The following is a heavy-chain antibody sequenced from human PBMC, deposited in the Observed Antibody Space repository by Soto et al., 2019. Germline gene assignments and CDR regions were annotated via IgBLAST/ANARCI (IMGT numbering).Heavy chain of an antibody. CDR2: IDWDDDK. V-gene: IGHV2-70*11. Sequence: SGPTLVNPTQTLTLTCTVSGFSLRTSGRFVSWIRQPPGKALEWLARIDWDDDKYYSTSLKTRLTISKDTSKNQVVLTMTNMDPVDTATYYCARGRVPYAFDIWGQGTIVTVSS. CDR3: ARGRVPYAFDI. D-gene: IGHD1-1*01. J-gene: IGHJ3*02. CDR1: GFSLRTSGRF.